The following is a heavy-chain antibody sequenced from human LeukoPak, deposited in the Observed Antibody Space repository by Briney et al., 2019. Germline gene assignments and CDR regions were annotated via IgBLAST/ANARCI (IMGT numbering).Heavy chain of an antibody. CDR2: IYTSGST. CDR1: GGSISSGSYY. D-gene: IGHD6-6*01. V-gene: IGHV4-61*02. Sequence: SQTLSLTCTVSGGSISSGSYYWSWIRQPAGKGLEWIGRIYTSGSTNYNPSLKSRVTISVDTSKNQFSLKLSSVTAADTAVYYCARSYSSSPTQPLSYHWGQGTLVTVSS. CDR3: ARSYSSSPTQPLSYH. J-gene: IGHJ5*02.